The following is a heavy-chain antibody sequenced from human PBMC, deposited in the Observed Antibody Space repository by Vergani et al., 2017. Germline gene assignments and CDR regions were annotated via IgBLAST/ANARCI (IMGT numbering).Heavy chain of an antibody. J-gene: IGHJ6*02. V-gene: IGHV1-69*08. CDR2: IIPILGMA. Sequence: QVQLVQSGAEVKKPGSSVKVSCKASGGTFSSYTINWVRQAPGQGLEWMGRIIPILGMANYAQKFQGRVTITADKSTSTAYMELSSLRSEDTAVYYCARDRYCSGXSCSVGSYYGMDVWGQGTTVTVSS. CDR3: ARDRYCSGXSCSVGSYYGMDV. CDR1: GGTFSSYT. D-gene: IGHD2-15*01.